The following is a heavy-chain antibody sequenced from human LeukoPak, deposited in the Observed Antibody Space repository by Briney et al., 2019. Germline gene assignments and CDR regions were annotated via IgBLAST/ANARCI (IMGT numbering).Heavy chain of an antibody. CDR2: IKQDGSEK. Sequence: GGSLRLSCAASGFTFSSYEMNWVRQAPGKGLEWVANIKQDGSEKYYVDSVKGRFTISRDNAKNSLYLQMNSLRAEDTAVYYCARDSYGSGSNDYWGQGTLVTVSS. CDR1: GFTFSSYE. V-gene: IGHV3-7*01. D-gene: IGHD3-10*01. J-gene: IGHJ4*02. CDR3: ARDSYGSGSNDY.